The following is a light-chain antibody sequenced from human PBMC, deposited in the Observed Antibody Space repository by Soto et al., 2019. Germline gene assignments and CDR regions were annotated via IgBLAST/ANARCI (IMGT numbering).Light chain of an antibody. CDR3: QVWDSSSDHVV. V-gene: IGLV3-21*04. Sequence: SSELTQPPSVSVAPGKTARITCGGNIIGSKSVHWYQQKPGQAPVLVIYYDSDRPSGIPERFSGSNSGNTATLTISRVEAGDDADYYCQVWDSSSDHVVFGGGTKVTVL. CDR2: YDS. J-gene: IGLJ2*01. CDR1: IIGSKS.